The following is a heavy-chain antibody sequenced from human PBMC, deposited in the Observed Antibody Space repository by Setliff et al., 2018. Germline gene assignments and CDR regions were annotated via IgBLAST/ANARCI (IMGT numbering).Heavy chain of an antibody. Sequence: PSETLSLTCTVSGGSISNYYWSWIRQPAGKGLEWIGRIYTSGSTNYNPSLKRRVTMSVDTSKNQFSLKLNSVTAADMAVYYCAREQWLDPPGYYYMDVWAKGTTVTVSS. V-gene: IGHV4-4*07. CDR3: AREQWLDPPGYYYMDV. CDR1: GGSISNYY. D-gene: IGHD6-19*01. CDR2: IYTSGST. J-gene: IGHJ6*03.